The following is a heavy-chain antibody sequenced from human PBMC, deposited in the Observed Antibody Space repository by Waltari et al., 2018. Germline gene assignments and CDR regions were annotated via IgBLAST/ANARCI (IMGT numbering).Heavy chain of an antibody. D-gene: IGHD2-2*01. CDR1: VGSIISNY. V-gene: IGHV4-4*07. J-gene: IGHJ5*02. CDR2: IYSSGST. Sequence: QLQLQESAPGLVKPSETLSLTRLVSVGSIISNYLTWIRQPAGKGLEWIGRIYSSGSTNYNPSLKSRVAMSIDTSKNQFSLKLTSVTAADTAVYYCARPKWRTSWKMGEFDPWGQGTLVTVSS. CDR3: ARPKWRTSWKMGEFDP.